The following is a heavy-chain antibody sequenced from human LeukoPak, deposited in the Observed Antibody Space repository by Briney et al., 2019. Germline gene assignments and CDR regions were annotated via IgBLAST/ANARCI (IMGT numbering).Heavy chain of an antibody. Sequence: ASVKVSCKASGYTFTGYYMHWLRQAPGQGLEWMGWINPNTGGTNYAQRFQARVTMTRDTSISTAYMELNRLTSDDTAVYYCAREDPGGWYDYWGQGTLVTVSS. CDR1: GYTFTGYY. J-gene: IGHJ4*02. CDR2: INPNTGGT. V-gene: IGHV1-2*02. D-gene: IGHD6-19*01. CDR3: AREDPGGWYDY.